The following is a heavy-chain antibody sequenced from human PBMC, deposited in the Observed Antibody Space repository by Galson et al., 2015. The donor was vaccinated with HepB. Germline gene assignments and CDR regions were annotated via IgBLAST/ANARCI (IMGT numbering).Heavy chain of an antibody. Sequence: SLRLSCAASGFTFSGSAIHWVRQASGKGPEWVGRIRSKANNYATSYVPSLKGRFTISRDDSKNMAFLHMKSLKTEDTAVYYRTRLGDSSGYSSRWGQGTLVTVSS. CDR2: IRSKANNYAT. J-gene: IGHJ4*02. D-gene: IGHD2-2*03. CDR3: TRLGDSSGYSSR. CDR1: GFTFSGSA. V-gene: IGHV3-73*01.